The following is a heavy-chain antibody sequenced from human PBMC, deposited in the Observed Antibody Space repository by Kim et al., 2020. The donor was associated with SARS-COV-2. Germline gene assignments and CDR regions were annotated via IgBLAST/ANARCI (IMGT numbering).Heavy chain of an antibody. CDR1: GGSVSSGSYY. Sequence: SETLSLTCTVSGGSVSSGSYYWSWIRQPPGKGLEWIGYIYYSGSTNYNPSLKSRVTISVDTSKNQFSLKLSSVTAADTAVYYCARKRYYDFWSGPNWFDPWGQGTLVTVSS. J-gene: IGHJ5*02. V-gene: IGHV4-61*01. D-gene: IGHD3-3*01. CDR3: ARKRYYDFWSGPNWFDP. CDR2: IYYSGST.